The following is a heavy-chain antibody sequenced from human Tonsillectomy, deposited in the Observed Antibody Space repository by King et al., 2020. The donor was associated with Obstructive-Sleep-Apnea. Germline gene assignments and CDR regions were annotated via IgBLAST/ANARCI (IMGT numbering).Heavy chain of an antibody. CDR2: ISGSGGST. V-gene: IGHV3-23*04. CDR3: AKDESITMIVVVITIFDY. Sequence: VQLVESGGGLVQPGGSLRLSCAASGFTFSSYAMSWVRQAPGKGLEWVSAISGSGGSTYYADSVKGRFTISRDNSKNTLYLQMNSLRAEDTAVYYCAKDESITMIVVVITIFDYWGQGTLVTVSS. J-gene: IGHJ4*02. CDR1: GFTFSSYA. D-gene: IGHD3-22*01.